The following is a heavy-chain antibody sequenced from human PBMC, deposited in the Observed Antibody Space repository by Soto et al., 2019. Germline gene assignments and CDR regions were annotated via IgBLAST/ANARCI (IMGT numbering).Heavy chain of an antibody. CDR3: TTYFLGYYGSGSYYMDYYYYGMDV. V-gene: IGHV3-15*07. CDR1: GFTFSNAW. CDR2: IKSKTDGGTT. J-gene: IGHJ6*02. Sequence: GGSLRLSCAASGFTFSNAWMNWVRQAPGKGLEWVGRIKSKTDGGTTDYAAPVKGRFTISRDDSKNTLYLQMNSLKTEDIAVYYCTTYFLGYYGSGSYYMDYYYYGMDVWGQGTTVTVSS. D-gene: IGHD3-10*01.